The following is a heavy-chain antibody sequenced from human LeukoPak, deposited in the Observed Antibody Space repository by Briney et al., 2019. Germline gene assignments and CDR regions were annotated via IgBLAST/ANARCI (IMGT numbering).Heavy chain of an antibody. V-gene: IGHV3-30*04. D-gene: IGHD2-15*01. CDR1: GFTFSSYA. J-gene: IGHJ4*02. CDR2: ISYDGSNK. Sequence: GGSLRLSCAASGFTFSSYAMHWVRQAPGKGLEWVAVISYDGSNKYYADSVKGRFTISRDNAKNSLYLQMNSLRAEDTAVYYCARVSAGYYYFDYWGQGTLVTVSS. CDR3: ARVSAGYYYFDY.